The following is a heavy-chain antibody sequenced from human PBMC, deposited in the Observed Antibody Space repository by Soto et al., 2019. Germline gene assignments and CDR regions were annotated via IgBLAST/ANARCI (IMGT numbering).Heavy chain of an antibody. CDR1: GFTFNAHA. CDR2: ISGDGKTT. D-gene: IGHD2-8*02. Sequence: EVQVLESGGGLLQPGGSLRLSCVASGFTFNAHAMTWVRQGPGMGLEWTSTISGDGKTTHYADSVKGRFTVSRDNSKNTLSLQMNRLRAEDTATYYCVKDWTGNKCPCLDVWGQGTTVSVSS. V-gene: IGHV3-23*01. J-gene: IGHJ6*02. CDR3: VKDWTGNKCPCLDV.